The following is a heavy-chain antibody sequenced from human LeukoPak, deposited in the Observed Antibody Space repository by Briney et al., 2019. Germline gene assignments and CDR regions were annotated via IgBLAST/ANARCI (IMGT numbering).Heavy chain of an antibody. Sequence: GGSLRLSCAASGFTFSSYGMHWVRQAPGKGLEWVAVIWYDGSNKYYADSVRGRFTLSRDNSKNTLYLQMNSLRAEDTAVYYCATHSIHYYYDWYHFDYWGQGTLVTVSS. CDR3: ATHSIHYYYDWYHFDY. D-gene: IGHD3-22*01. CDR2: IWYDGSNK. CDR1: GFTFSSYG. J-gene: IGHJ4*02. V-gene: IGHV3-33*01.